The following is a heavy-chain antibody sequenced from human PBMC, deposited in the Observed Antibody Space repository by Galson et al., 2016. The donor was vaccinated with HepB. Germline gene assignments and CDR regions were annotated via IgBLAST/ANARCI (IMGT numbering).Heavy chain of an antibody. V-gene: IGHV3-15*07. D-gene: IGHD1-26*01. J-gene: IGHJ3*02. CDR1: GFSFSNAW. Sequence: SLRLSCAASGFSFSNAWMNWVRQAPGKGLEWVGRIKSKPDGGTRDYAPPVKGRFSVSRDDSENTLYLQMNSLKTEDSAVYYCATGGSYSTTDPFDIWGQGTMVTVSS. CDR3: ATGGSYSTTDPFDI. CDR2: IKSKPDGGTR.